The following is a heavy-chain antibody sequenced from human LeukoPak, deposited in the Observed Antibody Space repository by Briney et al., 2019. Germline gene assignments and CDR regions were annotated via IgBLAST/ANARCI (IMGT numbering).Heavy chain of an antibody. V-gene: IGHV3-23*01. CDR3: RVYSSSWVDY. CDR2: ISGSGGST. D-gene: IGHD6-13*01. J-gene: IGHJ4*02. CDR1: GFTFSTYG. Sequence: GGSLRLSCEASGFTFSTYGINWVRQAPGKGLEWVSAISGSGGSTYYADSVKGRFTISRDNAKNTLYLQMNSLRAEDTAVYYCRVYSSSWVDYWGQGTLVTVSS.